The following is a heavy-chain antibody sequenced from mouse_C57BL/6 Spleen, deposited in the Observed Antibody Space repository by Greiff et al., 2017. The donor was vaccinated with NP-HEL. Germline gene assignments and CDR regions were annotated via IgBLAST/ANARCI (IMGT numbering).Heavy chain of an antibody. CDR3: ARAYGSSYGYFDV. V-gene: IGHV1-47*01. D-gene: IGHD1-1*01. J-gene: IGHJ1*03. CDR1: GFTFTTYP. CDR2: FHPYNDDT. Sequence: QVQLQQSGAELVKPGASVKMSCKASGFTFTTYPIEWMKQNHGKSLEWIGNFHPYNDDTKYNEKFKGKATLSVEKSSSTVYLEISRLTSDDSAFYCCARAYGSSYGYFDVWGTGTTVTVSA.